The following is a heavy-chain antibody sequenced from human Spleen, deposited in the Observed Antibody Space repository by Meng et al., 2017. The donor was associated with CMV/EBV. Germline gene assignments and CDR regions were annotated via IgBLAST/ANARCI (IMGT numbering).Heavy chain of an antibody. D-gene: IGHD2-2*01. CDR2: ISWDGGST. V-gene: IGHV3-43*01. CDR1: GLTFDDYT. J-gene: IGHJ6*02. CDR3: AKGGCSSTSCYYYYGMDV. Sequence: GESLKISCAASGLTFDDYTMHWVRQAPGKGLEWVSLISWDGGSTYYADSVKGRFTISRDNSKNSLYLQMNSLRAEDTAVYYCAKGGCSSTSCYYYYGMDVWGQGTTVTVSS.